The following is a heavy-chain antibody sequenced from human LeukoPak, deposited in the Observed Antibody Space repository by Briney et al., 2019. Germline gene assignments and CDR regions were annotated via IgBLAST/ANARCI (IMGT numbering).Heavy chain of an antibody. D-gene: IGHD5/OR15-5a*01. J-gene: IGHJ4*02. V-gene: IGHV3-9*03. CDR2: ISWNSGSI. Sequence: GGSLRLSCAASGFTFDDYAMHWVRQAPGKGLEWVSGISWNSGSIGYADSVKGRFTISRDNAKNSLYLQMNSLRAEDMALYYCARDLSKKQEGGDYWGQGTLVTVSS. CDR1: GFTFDDYA. CDR3: ARDLSKKQEGGDY.